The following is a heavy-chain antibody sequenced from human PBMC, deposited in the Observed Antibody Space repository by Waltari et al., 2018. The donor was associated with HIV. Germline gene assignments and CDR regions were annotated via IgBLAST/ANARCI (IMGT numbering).Heavy chain of an antibody. Sequence: QVQLRESGPRLVQTLETLSLSCSVSGSSLVDGYSWAWIRKSPEVGLEWIATVDHNGDTDYNPSFGWRVTTSVDISRNRFSLRLTSMRATDTALYFCARDWGLSTGPFDFWGQGIHVTVSS. CDR3: ARDWGLSTGPFDF. CDR1: GSSLVDGYS. D-gene: IGHD2-21*01. CDR2: VDHNGDT. V-gene: IGHV4-38-2*02. J-gene: IGHJ4*02.